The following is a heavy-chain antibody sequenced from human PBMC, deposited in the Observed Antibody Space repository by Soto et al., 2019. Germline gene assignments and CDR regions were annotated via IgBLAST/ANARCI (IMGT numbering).Heavy chain of an antibody. V-gene: IGHV1-69*01. Sequence: QVQLVQSGSEVKKTGSSVKVSCKASGGTFSSYASSWVRQAPGQGIEWMGGIIPIFGTANYAQKFQGRVTITADESTSTAYMELSSLRSEDTAVYYCARAGRRAVAGYFDYWGQGTLVTVSS. J-gene: IGHJ4*02. D-gene: IGHD6-19*01. CDR3: ARAGRRAVAGYFDY. CDR1: GGTFSSYA. CDR2: IIPIFGTA.